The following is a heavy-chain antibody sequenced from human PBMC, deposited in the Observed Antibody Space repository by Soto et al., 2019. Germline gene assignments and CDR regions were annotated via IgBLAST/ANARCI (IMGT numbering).Heavy chain of an antibody. CDR2: IYYSGST. CDR1: GGSIGYYY. V-gene: IGHV4-59*01. J-gene: IGHJ3*01. Sequence: PSETLSLTCTVSGGSIGYYYWTWIRQPPGKGLEWIGFIYYSGSTNYNPSLKSRVTMSVDTSKNQFSLKLTSVTAADTAVYYCARERGVTTNDAFDVWGRGAMVTVSS. D-gene: IGHD2-21*02. CDR3: ARERGVTTNDAFDV.